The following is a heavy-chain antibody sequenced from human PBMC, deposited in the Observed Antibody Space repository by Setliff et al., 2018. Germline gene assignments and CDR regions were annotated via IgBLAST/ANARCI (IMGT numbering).Heavy chain of an antibody. J-gene: IGHJ4*02. CDR1: GGSISSSSYY. CDR2: IYYSGST. Sequence: SETLSLTCTVSGGSISSSSYYWGWIRQPPGKGLEWIGSIYYSGSTYYNPSLKSRVTISVDTSKNQFSLKLSSVTAADMAVYYCARDRITIFGVVIPFDYWGQGTLVTVSS. V-gene: IGHV4-39*07. CDR3: ARDRITIFGVVIPFDY. D-gene: IGHD3-3*01.